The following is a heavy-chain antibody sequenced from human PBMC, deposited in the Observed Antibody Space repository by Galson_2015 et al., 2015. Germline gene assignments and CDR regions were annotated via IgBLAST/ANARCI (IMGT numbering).Heavy chain of an antibody. D-gene: IGHD3-10*01. CDR1: GFSLRTSGVG. V-gene: IGHV2-5*02. Sequence: PALVKPTQTLTLTCTFSGFSLRTSGVGVGWIRQPPGKALEWLALIYWDDDKRYSPSLKSRLTITKDTSKNQVVLTMTNMDPVDTAPYYCAHSVRGGGEFDYWGQGTLVTVSS. J-gene: IGHJ4*02. CDR2: IYWDDDK. CDR3: AHSVRGGGEFDY.